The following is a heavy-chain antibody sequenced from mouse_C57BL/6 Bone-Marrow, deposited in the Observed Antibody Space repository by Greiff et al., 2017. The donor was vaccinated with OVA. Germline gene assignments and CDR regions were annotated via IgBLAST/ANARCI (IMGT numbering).Heavy chain of an antibody. V-gene: IGHV2-9*01. CDR2: ICGGGGT. CDR1: GFSLPCYG. Sequence: QVQLQQSGPGLVAPSQSLSITCTVSGFSLPCYGVDWVRQPPGKGLEWLGVICGGGGTTYNSALMSRLSISKDNSKSQVFLKMNRLQTDDRARYDCAKQYYQYGYFDVWGTGTTVTVSA. D-gene: IGHD1-1*01. CDR3: AKQYYQYGYFDV. J-gene: IGHJ1*03.